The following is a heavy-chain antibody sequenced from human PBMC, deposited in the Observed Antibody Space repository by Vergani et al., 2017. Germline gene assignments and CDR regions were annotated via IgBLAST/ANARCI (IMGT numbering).Heavy chain of an antibody. CDR3: EGGRSGRYEGFFDY. V-gene: IGHV6-1*01. J-gene: IGHJ4*02. CDR1: GDSVSSNSAA. CDR2: TYYRSKWYN. D-gene: IGHD6-19*01. Sequence: QVQLQQSGPGLVKPSQTLSLTCAISGDSVSSNSAAWNWIRQSPSRGLEWLGRTYYRSKWYNDYAVSVKSRITINPDTSKNQFSLQLNSVTPEEKAVYYCEGGRSGRYEGFFDYWGQGTLVTVSS.